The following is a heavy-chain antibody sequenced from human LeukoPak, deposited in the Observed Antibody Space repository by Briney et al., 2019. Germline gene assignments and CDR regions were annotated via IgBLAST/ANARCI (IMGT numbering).Heavy chain of an antibody. CDR1: GFSLNSYE. CDR3: AGRYCSSTSCTLDY. D-gene: IGHD2-2*01. Sequence: PGRSLRLSCAASGFSLNSYEMNWVRQAPGKGLEWVSHISTSGGAIYYADSVKGRFTISRDNAKNSLYLQMNSLRAEDTAVYYCAGRYCSSTSCTLDYWGQGTLVIVSS. V-gene: IGHV3-48*03. J-gene: IGHJ4*02. CDR2: ISTSGGAI.